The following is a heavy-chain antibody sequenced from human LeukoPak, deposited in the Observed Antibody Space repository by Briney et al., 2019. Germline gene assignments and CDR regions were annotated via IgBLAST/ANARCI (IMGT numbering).Heavy chain of an antibody. CDR1: GFSFSSYG. D-gene: IGHD4-17*01. V-gene: IGHV3-33*01. CDR2: IWYDGSTK. Sequence: GGSLRLSCAACGFSFSSYGMHWVRQAPGKGLEWVAVIWYDGSTKYYADSVRGRFSVSRDNYKNTLYLQMDSLRAEDTAVYYCARETTVTLQSFDYWGQGTLVTVSS. J-gene: IGHJ4*02. CDR3: ARETTVTLQSFDY.